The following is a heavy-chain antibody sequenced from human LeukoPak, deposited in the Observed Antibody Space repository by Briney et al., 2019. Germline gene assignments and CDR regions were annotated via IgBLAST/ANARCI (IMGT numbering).Heavy chain of an antibody. CDR3: ARVVSSAYGLFDP. V-gene: IGHV4-30-2*01. CDR2: IYHSGST. D-gene: IGHD5/OR15-5a*01. CDR1: GGSISSGGYS. J-gene: IGHJ5*02. Sequence: KPSETLSLTCNVSGGSISSGGYSWSWIRQPPGKGLEWIGYIYHSGSTYYNPSLKSRVTISVDRSKNQFSLKLSSVTAADTAVYYCARVVSSAYGLFDPWGQGTLVTVSS.